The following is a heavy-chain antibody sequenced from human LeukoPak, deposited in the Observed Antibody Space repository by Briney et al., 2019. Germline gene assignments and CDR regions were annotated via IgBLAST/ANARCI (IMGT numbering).Heavy chain of an antibody. Sequence: SETLSLTCAVSGGSISSENWWSWVRQPPGKGLEWIGEIYNSGSANYTPSLKSRVTISVDKSKNQFSLKLSSVTAADTAVYYCRSSYDSGFDYWGQGTLVTGSS. J-gene: IGHJ4*02. CDR3: RSSYDSGFDY. CDR1: GGSISSENW. CDR2: IYNSGSA. D-gene: IGHD3-10*01. V-gene: IGHV4-4*02.